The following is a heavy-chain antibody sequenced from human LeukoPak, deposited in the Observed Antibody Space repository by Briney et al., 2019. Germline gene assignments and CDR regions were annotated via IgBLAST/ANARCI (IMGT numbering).Heavy chain of an antibody. CDR1: ECTFSNYA. CDR2: ISYDGDTI. CDR3: ARSGGLQKFDY. J-gene: IGHJ4*02. Sequence: GRSLRLSCAASECTFSNYALHWVRQAPGKGLQWVAVISYDGDTIHYADSVKGRFIISRDTSKNTLYLQMNSLRPEDTAVYYCARSGGLQKFDYWGQGTLVTVSS. V-gene: IGHV3-30-3*01. D-gene: IGHD4-11*01.